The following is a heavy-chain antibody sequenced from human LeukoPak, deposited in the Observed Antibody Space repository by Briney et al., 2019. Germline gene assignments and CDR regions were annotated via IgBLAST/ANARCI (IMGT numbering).Heavy chain of an antibody. J-gene: IGHJ4*02. CDR1: GFSLSTSGVG. CDR2: IYWNDDK. D-gene: IGHD3-16*01. V-gene: IGHV2-5*01. CDR3: AHRREAWGVRVYYFDY. Sequence: SGPTLVNPTQTLTLTCTFSGFSLSTSGVGVGWIRQPPGKALEWLALIYWNDDKRYSPSLKSRLTITKDTSKNQVVLTMTNMDPVDTATYYCAHRREAWGVRVYYFDYWGQGTLVTVSS.